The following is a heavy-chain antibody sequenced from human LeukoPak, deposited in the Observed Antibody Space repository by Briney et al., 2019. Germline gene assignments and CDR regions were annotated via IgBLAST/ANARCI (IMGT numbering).Heavy chain of an antibody. CDR3: ARAWLYCSSTSCYQRDYYGMDV. D-gene: IGHD2-2*01. CDR1: GFTFSSYW. V-gene: IGHV3-7*03. J-gene: IGHJ6*04. Sequence: GGSLRLSCAASGFTFSSYWMSWVRQAPGKGLEWVANIKQDGSEKYYVDSVKGRFTISRDSAKNSLYLQMNSLRAEDTAVYYCARAWLYCSSTSCYQRDYYGMDVWGKGTTVTVSS. CDR2: IKQDGSEK.